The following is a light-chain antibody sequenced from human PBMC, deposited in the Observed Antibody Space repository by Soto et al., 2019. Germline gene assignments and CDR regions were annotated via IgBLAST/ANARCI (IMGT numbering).Light chain of an antibody. Sequence: QSALTQPVSVSGSPGQSITISCTGTSSDVGGYNYVSWYQQHPGKAPKLMIYDVSNRPSGVSNRFSGSKSGNTASLTISGLQAEDEADYYCSSYTSSSFYVFGTGTKLTVL. V-gene: IGLV2-14*01. J-gene: IGLJ1*01. CDR2: DVS. CDR3: SSYTSSSFYV. CDR1: SSDVGGYNY.